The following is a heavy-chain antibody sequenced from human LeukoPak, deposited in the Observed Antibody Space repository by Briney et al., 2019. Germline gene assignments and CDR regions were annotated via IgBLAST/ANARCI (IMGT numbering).Heavy chain of an antibody. V-gene: IGHV5-51*01. CDR2: INPGDSDT. D-gene: IGHD6-13*01. CDR1: GYSFTNYW. Sequence: GESLKISCKGSGYSFTNYWIGWVRQMPGKGLEWMAIINPGDSDTRYSPSFQGQVTISVDESIGTAYLQWSSLKASDTAMYYCARQGHGVSVDVWGQGTTVTVSS. J-gene: IGHJ6*02. CDR3: ARQGHGVSVDV.